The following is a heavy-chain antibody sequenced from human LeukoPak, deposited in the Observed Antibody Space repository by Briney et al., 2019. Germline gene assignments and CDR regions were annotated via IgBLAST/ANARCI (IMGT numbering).Heavy chain of an antibody. CDR3: ARALGPCSGGSCYTTTSFDY. J-gene: IGHJ4*02. V-gene: IGHV3-20*04. Sequence: GGSLRLSCAASGFTFDDYGMSWVRQAPGKGLEWVSGINWNGGSTGYADSVKGRFTISRDNAKNSLYLQMYSLRAEDTALYYCARALGPCSGGSCYTTTSFDYWGQGTLVTVSS. CDR2: INWNGGST. D-gene: IGHD2-15*01. CDR1: GFTFDDYG.